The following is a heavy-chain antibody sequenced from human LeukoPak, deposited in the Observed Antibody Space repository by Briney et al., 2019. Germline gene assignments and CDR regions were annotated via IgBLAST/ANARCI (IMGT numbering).Heavy chain of an antibody. CDR3: ASPKSPFRY. D-gene: IGHD2-21*01. J-gene: IGHJ4*02. V-gene: IGHV1-69*13. Sequence: SVKVSCKASGYTFTSYGISWVRQAPGQGLEWMGGIIPIFGTANYAQKFQGRVTITADESTSTAYMELSSLRSEDTAVYYCASPKSPFRYWGQGTLVTVSS. CDR2: IIPIFGTA. CDR1: GYTFTSYG.